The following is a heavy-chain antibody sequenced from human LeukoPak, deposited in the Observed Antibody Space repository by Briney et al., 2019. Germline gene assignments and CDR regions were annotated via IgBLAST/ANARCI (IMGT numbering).Heavy chain of an antibody. CDR2: ISGSGDST. Sequence: GGSLRLSCAASGFTFTSYALSWVRQAPGKGLEWVSSISGSGDSTYYADSVKGRFAISRDNSKNTLYLQMNSLRAEDTAVYYCAKGPHNWNPHGIDYWGRGTLVTVSS. D-gene: IGHD1-20*01. CDR3: AKGPHNWNPHGIDY. V-gene: IGHV3-23*01. J-gene: IGHJ4*02. CDR1: GFTFTSYA.